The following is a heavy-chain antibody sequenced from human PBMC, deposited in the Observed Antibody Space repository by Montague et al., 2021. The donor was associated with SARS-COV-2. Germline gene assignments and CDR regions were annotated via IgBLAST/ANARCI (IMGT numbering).Heavy chain of an antibody. CDR1: GGSFSGYY. Sequence: SETLSLTCAVDGGSFSGYYWNWIRQPPGKGLALIGEINHSGSTNYNPSLKSRVTMSVDTSKNQFSLKLSSVTAADTAVYYCARGARQGYGFRLGSFDSWGQGTLVTVSS. CDR2: INHSGST. J-gene: IGHJ4*02. V-gene: IGHV4-34*01. CDR3: ARGARQGYGFRLGSFDS. D-gene: IGHD3-10*01.